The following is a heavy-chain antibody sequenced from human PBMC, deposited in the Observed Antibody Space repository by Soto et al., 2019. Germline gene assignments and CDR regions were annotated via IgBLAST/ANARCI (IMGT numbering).Heavy chain of an antibody. CDR2: IYYSGST. J-gene: IGHJ6*02. D-gene: IGHD3-10*01. V-gene: IGHV4-39*01. Sequence: SETLSLTCTVSGGSISSSSYYWGWIRQPPGKGLEWIGSIYYSGSTYYNPSLKSRVTISVDTSKNQFSLRLSSVTAADTAVYYCASRAPGIYYYYGMDVWGQGTTVTVSS. CDR1: GGSISSSSYY. CDR3: ASRAPGIYYYYGMDV.